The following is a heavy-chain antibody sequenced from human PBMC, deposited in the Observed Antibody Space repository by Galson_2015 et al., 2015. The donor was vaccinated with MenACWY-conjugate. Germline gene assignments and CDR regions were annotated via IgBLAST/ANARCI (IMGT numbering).Heavy chain of an antibody. J-gene: IGHJ6*04. CDR1: GVSFRNSG. D-gene: IGHD6-19*01. Sequence: SLRLSGAGSGVSFRNSGINWVRQAPGEGLEGVSTISSGRVHTYYRVSVEGRFNIPRDNAKKLVFLQMSNLRVEDTAVYYCVASGWSILAGRPSFLDVWGKGTTVIVSS. V-gene: IGHV3-21*01. CDR2: ISSGRVHT. CDR3: VASGWSILAGRPSFLDV.